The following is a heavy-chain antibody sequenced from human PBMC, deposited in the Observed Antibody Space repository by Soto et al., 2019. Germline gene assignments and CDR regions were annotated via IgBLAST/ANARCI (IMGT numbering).Heavy chain of an antibody. CDR3: ARSHISTGFFDY. D-gene: IGHD3-3*02. V-gene: IGHV1-2*04. CDR2: INPNSGGT. CDR1: GYTFTGYY. Sequence: GASVKASCKASGYTFTGYYMHWVRQAPGQGLEWMGWINPNSGGTNYAQKFQGLVTMTRDTSISTAYMELSRLRSDDTAVYYCARSHISTGFFDYWGQRTLVTVSS. J-gene: IGHJ4*02.